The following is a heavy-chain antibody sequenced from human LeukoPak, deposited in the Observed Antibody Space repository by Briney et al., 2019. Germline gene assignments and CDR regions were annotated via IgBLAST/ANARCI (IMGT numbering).Heavy chain of an antibody. V-gene: IGHV4-34*01. J-gene: IGHJ5*02. D-gene: IGHD6-13*01. CDR1: GGSFSGYY. CDR3: ARSGYSSSWYVL. CDR2: INHSGST. Sequence: SETLSLTCAVYGGSFSGYYWGWIRQPPGKGLEWIGEINHSGSTNYNPSLKGRVTISVDTSKNQFSLKLSSVTAADTAVYYCARSGYSSSWYVLWGQGTLVTVSS.